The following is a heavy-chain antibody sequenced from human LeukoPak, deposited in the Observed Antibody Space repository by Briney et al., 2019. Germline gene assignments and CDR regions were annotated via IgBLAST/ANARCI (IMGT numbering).Heavy chain of an antibody. CDR1: GFTVSSNY. CDR2: IYSGGST. Sequence: PGGSLRLSCAASGFTVSSNYMSWVRQAPGKGLEWVSVIYSGGSTYYADSVKGRFTISRDNSKNTLHLQMNSLRAEDTAVYYCARDHPMVRGAAGYWGQGTLVTVSS. CDR3: ARDHPMVRGAAGY. V-gene: IGHV3-66*02. J-gene: IGHJ4*02. D-gene: IGHD3-10*01.